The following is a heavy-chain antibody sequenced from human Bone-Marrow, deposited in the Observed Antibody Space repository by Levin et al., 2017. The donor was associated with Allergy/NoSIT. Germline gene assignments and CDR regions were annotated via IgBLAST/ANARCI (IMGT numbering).Heavy chain of an antibody. CDR2: MSSDGSNI. Sequence: GGSLRLSCAASGFTFSTYGMHWVRQAPGKGLEWVAIMSSDGSNIYYADSVKGRFTISRDSSKNTLYLQMNSLGTEDTAVYYCARRGMFSGYNLYSSGYSSGWALDFWGQGTLVTVSS. CDR3: ARRGMFSGYNLYSSGYSSGWALDF. V-gene: IGHV3-30*03. D-gene: IGHD6-19*01. J-gene: IGHJ4*02. CDR1: GFTFSTYG.